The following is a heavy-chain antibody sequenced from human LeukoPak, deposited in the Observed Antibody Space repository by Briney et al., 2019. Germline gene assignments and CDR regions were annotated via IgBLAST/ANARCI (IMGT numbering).Heavy chain of an antibody. J-gene: IGHJ4*02. CDR3: ATLTQSSYFDY. CDR2: INPNSGGT. V-gene: IGHV1-2*02. D-gene: IGHD3-16*02. CDR1: GYTLTELS. Sequence: ASVKVSCKVSGYTLTELSMHWVRQAPGQGLEWMGWINPNSGGTNYAQKFQGRVTMTRDTSISTAYMELSRLRSDDTAVYYCATLTQSSYFDYWGQGTLVTVSS.